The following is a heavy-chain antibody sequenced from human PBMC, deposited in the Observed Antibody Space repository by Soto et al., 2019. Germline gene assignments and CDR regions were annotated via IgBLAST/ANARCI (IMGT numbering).Heavy chain of an antibody. V-gene: IGHV4-61*01. D-gene: IGHD6-19*01. CDR3: ARLAVAGNPFSY. CDR1: GGSVSSGSYY. J-gene: IGHJ4*02. CDR2: IYYSGST. Sequence: SENLSVTCTVSGGSVSSGSYYWSWIRQSPGKGLEWIGYIYYSGSTNYNPSLKSRVTISVATSKNQFSLKLSSVTAADTAVYYCARLAVAGNPFSYWGPGSLVTVSS.